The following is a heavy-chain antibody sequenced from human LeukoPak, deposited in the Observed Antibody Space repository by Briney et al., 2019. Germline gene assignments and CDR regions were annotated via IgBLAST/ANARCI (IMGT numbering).Heavy chain of an antibody. J-gene: IGHJ3*02. D-gene: IGHD6-19*01. CDR2: IYHSGST. CDR3: ARSLSSSGPEAFDI. CDR1: GGSISSGGYS. V-gene: IGHV4-30-2*01. Sequence: PSQTLSLTCAVSGGSISSGGYSWSWIRQPPGKGLEWIGYIYHSGSTYYNPSLKSRVTISVDRSKNQYSLKLSSVTAADTAVYYCARSLSSSGPEAFDIWGQGTMVTVSS.